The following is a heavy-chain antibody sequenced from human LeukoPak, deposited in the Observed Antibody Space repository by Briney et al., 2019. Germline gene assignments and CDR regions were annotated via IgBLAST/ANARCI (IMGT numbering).Heavy chain of an antibody. CDR2: IIWNSGNI. V-gene: IGHV3-9*01. J-gene: IGHJ4*02. Sequence: PGRSLRLSCAASGFTFDDYAMHWVRQAPGKGLEWVPGIIWNSGNIGYADSVKGRFTISRDNAKNSLYLQMNSLRAEDTALYYCAKDVSGSYAANYFDYWGQGALVTVSS. D-gene: IGHD1-26*01. CDR1: GFTFDDYA. CDR3: AKDVSGSYAANYFDY.